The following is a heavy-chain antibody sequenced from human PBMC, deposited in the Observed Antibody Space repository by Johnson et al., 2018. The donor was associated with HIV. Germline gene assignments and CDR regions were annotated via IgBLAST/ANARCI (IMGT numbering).Heavy chain of an antibody. V-gene: IGHV3-7*01. Sequence: VQLVESGGGLVQPGGSLRLSCVDSEIIFRNYWMSWVRQAPGKGLEWVANIKHDASEQNYVDSVKGGFTISRDNAKNSLYLQMDSLRAEDAAVYYCARGHTWPKSGFDFWGQGTIVTVSS. CDR3: ARGHTWPKSGFDF. D-gene: IGHD3-3*01. CDR2: IKHDASEQ. CDR1: EIIFRNYW. J-gene: IGHJ3*01.